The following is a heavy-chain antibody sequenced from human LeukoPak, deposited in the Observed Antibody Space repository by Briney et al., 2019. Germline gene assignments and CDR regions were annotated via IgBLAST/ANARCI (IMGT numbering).Heavy chain of an antibody. V-gene: IGHV3-23*01. CDR3: AKDLRDYGNYVGWFDS. D-gene: IGHD4-11*01. Sequence: PGGSLRLSCAASGFTFSSFAMDWVRQAPGKGLEWVSAISGSGDNTYYADSVKGRFTISRDNSKTTLFLQMNSLRAEDTAVYYCAKDLRDYGNYVGWFDSWGQGTLVTVSS. CDR2: ISGSGDNT. J-gene: IGHJ5*01. CDR1: GFTFSSFA.